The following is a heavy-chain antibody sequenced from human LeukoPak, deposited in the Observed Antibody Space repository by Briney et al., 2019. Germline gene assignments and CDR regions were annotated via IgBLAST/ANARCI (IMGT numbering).Heavy chain of an antibody. CDR3: ARLRDYDSSGYYPYYFDY. CDR1: GGSISSSSSY. D-gene: IGHD3-22*01. CDR2: IHYSGST. J-gene: IGHJ4*02. Sequence: PSETLSLTCTVSGGSISSSSSYWGWIRQPPGKGLEWVGRIHYSGSTYYNPSLKSRVTTSVDTPQNQFSLKLSSLTAADTAVYYCARLRDYDSSGYYPYYFDYWGQGTLVTVSS. V-gene: IGHV4-39*01.